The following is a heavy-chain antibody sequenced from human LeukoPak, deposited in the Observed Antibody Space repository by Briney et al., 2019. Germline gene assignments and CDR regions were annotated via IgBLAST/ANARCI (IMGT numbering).Heavy chain of an antibody. CDR3: ARAPYYDSATFQDY. J-gene: IGHJ4*02. D-gene: IGHD3-22*01. Sequence: GGSLRLSCAASGFTFSTYAFHWVRQAPGEGLEWVAIISYDGSFKKHADSLRGRFTISRDNSRDTLYLQMNSLKSDDTAAYFCARAPYYDSATFQDYWGQGTLVTVSS. CDR2: ISYDGSFK. CDR1: GFTFSTYA. V-gene: IGHV3-30-3*01.